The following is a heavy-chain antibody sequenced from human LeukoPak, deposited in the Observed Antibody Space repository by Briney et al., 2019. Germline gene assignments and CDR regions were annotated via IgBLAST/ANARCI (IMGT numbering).Heavy chain of an antibody. CDR3: ARGYCSGGSCHPLDY. CDR1: GGSISSGSYC. J-gene: IGHJ4*02. V-gene: IGHV4-61*02. Sequence: PSQTLSLTCTVSGGSISSGSYCWSWIRQPAGKGLEWIGRIYTSGSTNYNPSLKSRVTVSVDTSKNQFSLKPSSVTAADTAVYYCARGYCSGGSCHPLDYWGQGTLVTVSS. D-gene: IGHD2-15*01. CDR2: IYTSGST.